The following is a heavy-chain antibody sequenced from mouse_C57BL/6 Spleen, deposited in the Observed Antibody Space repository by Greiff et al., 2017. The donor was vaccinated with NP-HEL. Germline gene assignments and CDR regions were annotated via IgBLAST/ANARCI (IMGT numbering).Heavy chain of an antibody. D-gene: IGHD1-1*01. J-gene: IGHJ2*01. Sequence: QVQLKQSGAELVRPGASVTLSCKASGYTFTDYEMHWVKQTPVHGLEWIGAIDPETGGTAYNQKFKGKAILTADQSSSTAYMELRSLTSEDSAVYYCTCTVVATGYFDYWGQGTTLTVSS. V-gene: IGHV1-15*01. CDR3: TCTVVATGYFDY. CDR2: IDPETGGT. CDR1: GYTFTDYE.